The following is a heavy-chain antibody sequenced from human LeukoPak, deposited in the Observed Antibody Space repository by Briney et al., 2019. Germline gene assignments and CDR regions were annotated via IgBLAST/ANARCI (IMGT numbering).Heavy chain of an antibody. V-gene: IGHV4-39*07. CDR3: ARSPVDTAMLGR. Sequence: PSETLSLTCTVSGGSISGSAYYWGWIRQPPGKGLEWIGSIYYTGSMYYNPSSGTTYYNPSLKSRVTISLGTSKNLFSLKVTSVTAADTAVYYCARSPVDTAMLGRWGQGTLVTVSS. CDR1: GGSISGSAYY. CDR2: IYYTGSMYYNPSSGTT. D-gene: IGHD5-18*01. J-gene: IGHJ4*02.